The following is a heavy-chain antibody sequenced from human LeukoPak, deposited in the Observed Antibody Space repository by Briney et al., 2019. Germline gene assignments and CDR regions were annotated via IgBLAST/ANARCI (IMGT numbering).Heavy chain of an antibody. CDR1: GGSISNYH. J-gene: IGHJ4*02. D-gene: IGHD2-2*01. V-gene: IGHV4-59*01. CDR2: IYYSGST. Sequence: PSETLSLTRTVSGGSISNYHGSWIRQPPGKRLELIGYIYYSGSTNYNPSLKSRVTISVDTSKNQFSLKLRSVPAADTAVYYCARDGTYCSSTSCYINFDYWGQGTLVTVSS. CDR3: ARDGTYCSSTSCYINFDY.